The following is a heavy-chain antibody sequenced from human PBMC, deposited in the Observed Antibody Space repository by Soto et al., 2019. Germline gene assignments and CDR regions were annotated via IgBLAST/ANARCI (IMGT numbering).Heavy chain of an antibody. V-gene: IGHV3-23*01. Sequence: GGSLRLSCTTSGFSFASFAMTWVRQAPGKGLEWVATISGSDGKTYYADSVKGRFSISRDTSRNTLYLQMNSLRADDTAIYYCAKWSYLDYWGQGTRVT. CDR3: AKWSYLDY. CDR1: GFSFASFA. J-gene: IGHJ4*02. CDR2: ISGSDGKT. D-gene: IGHD3-3*01.